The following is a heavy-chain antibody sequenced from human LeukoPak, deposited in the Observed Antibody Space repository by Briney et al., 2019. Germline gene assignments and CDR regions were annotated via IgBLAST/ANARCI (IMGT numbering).Heavy chain of an antibody. Sequence: PSDTLSLTCAVSDYSISSSNFWGWIRQPPGKGLEWIAYIYYTGNIYYNPSLKSRVTMSIDTSKNQFSLKLSSVTAADTAVYYCARDRYSGSYYDYWGQGTLVTVSS. CDR3: ARDRYSGSYYDY. J-gene: IGHJ4*02. V-gene: IGHV4-28*03. CDR2: IYYTGNI. CDR1: DYSISSSNF. D-gene: IGHD1-26*01.